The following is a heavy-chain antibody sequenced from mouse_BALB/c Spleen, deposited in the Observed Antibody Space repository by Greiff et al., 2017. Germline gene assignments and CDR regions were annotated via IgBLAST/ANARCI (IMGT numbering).Heavy chain of an antibody. J-gene: IGHJ2*01. V-gene: IGHV1-77*01. D-gene: IGHD1-1*01. Sequence: QVQLQQSGPELVKPGASVKMSCKASGYTFTDYVISWVKQRTGQGLEWIGEIYPGSGSTYYNEKFKGKATLTADKSSNTAYMQLSSLTSEDSAVYFCAKLYYYGSKPLFGYWGQGTTLTVSS. CDR1: GYTFTDYV. CDR3: AKLYYYGSKPLFGY. CDR2: IYPGSGST.